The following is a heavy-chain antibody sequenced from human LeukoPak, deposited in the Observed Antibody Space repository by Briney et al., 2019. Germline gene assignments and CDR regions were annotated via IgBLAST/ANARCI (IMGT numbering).Heavy chain of an antibody. V-gene: IGHV1-2*06. CDR2: INPNSGGT. CDR1: GYTFTGYY. J-gene: IGHJ6*03. D-gene: IGHD3-10*01. Sequence: ASVKVSCKASGYTFTGYYMHWVRQAPGQGLEWLGRINPNSGGTNYAQKFQGRVTMTRDTSISTAYMELSRLRSDDTAVYYCARDTVYGSGNLYYYYMDVWGKGTTVTVSS. CDR3: ARDTVYGSGNLYYYYMDV.